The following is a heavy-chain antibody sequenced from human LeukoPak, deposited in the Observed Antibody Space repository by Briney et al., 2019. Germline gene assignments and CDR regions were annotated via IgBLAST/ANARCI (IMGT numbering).Heavy chain of an antibody. V-gene: IGHV1-69*13. CDR1: GGTFSSYA. Sequence: SVKVSCKASGGTFSSYAISWVRQAPGQGLEWMGGIIPLLKTVEYEQKFQDRVTITADESTSTAYMELSSLRSEDTAVYYCARGEGGYVWGIHSWFDPWGQGTLVTVSS. D-gene: IGHD3-16*01. CDR2: IIPLLKTV. CDR3: ARGEGGYVWGIHSWFDP. J-gene: IGHJ5*02.